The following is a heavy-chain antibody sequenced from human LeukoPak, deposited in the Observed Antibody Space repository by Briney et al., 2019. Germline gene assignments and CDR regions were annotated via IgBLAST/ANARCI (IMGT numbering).Heavy chain of an antibody. V-gene: IGHV3-21*01. CDR3: ARASSNLPDY. CDR1: GFTFSSYS. CDR2: ISSSSSYK. Sequence: GGSLRLSCAASGFTFSSYSMNWVRQARRKGLEWVSSISSSSSYKYYEDSVKGRFTISRDNAKNSLYLQMNSLRAEDTAVYYCARASSNLPDYWGQGTLVTVSS. J-gene: IGHJ4*02. D-gene: IGHD4-11*01.